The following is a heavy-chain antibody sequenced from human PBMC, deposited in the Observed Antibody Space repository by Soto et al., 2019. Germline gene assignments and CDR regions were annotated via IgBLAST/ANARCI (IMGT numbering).Heavy chain of an antibody. CDR2: ISTDNTHR. Sequence: ASVKVSCKASGYNFLTYGISWLRQAPGRGLEWMGWISTDNTHRNYAQNFQERVTMTTDTSTNTAYMELRSLRSDDTAVYYCARSAGSSWFDYYYYGMDVWGQGTTVTVSS. CDR3: ARSAGSSWFDYYYYGMDV. D-gene: IGHD6-13*01. CDR1: GYNFLTYG. J-gene: IGHJ6*02. V-gene: IGHV1-18*01.